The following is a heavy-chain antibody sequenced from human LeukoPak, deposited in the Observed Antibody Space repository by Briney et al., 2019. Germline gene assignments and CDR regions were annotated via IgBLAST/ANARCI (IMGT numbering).Heavy chain of an antibody. Sequence: GGSLRLSCAASGFTVSSNYMSWVRQAPGKGLEWVSVIYSGGSTYYADSVKGRFTISRDNSKNTLYLQMNSLRAEDTAVYYCARATYDSSAVDAFDIWGQGTMVTVSP. CDR2: IYSGGST. D-gene: IGHD3-22*01. J-gene: IGHJ3*02. CDR3: ARATYDSSAVDAFDI. V-gene: IGHV3-53*01. CDR1: GFTVSSNY.